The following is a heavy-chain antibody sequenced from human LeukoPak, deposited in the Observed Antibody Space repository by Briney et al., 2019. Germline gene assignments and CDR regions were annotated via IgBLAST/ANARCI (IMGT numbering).Heavy chain of an antibody. CDR1: GFTFSSHR. CDR2: INEDGSDK. D-gene: IGHD5-24*01. V-gene: IGHV3-7*01. Sequence: GGSLRLSCAASGFTFSSHRMSWVRQAPGKGLQWVADINEDGSDKYYVDSVKGRFTISRDNAKNSLYLQMNSLRAEDTAVYYCAREGGMATITPYFDYWGQGTLVTVSS. CDR3: AREGGMATITPYFDY. J-gene: IGHJ4*02.